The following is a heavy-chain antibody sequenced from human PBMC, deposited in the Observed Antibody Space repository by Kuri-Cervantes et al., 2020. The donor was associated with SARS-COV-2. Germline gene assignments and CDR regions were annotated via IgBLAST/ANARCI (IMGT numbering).Heavy chain of an antibody. V-gene: IGHV5-51*01. CDR1: GYSFSSYW. J-gene: IGHJ4*02. CDR2: IYPADSET. CDR3: ARLLFWSGFVDS. D-gene: IGHD3-3*01. Sequence: GESLKISCQGSGYSFSSYWIGWVRQMPGKGLEWMGIIYPADSETRYSPSFQGQVTIPADKSTTTAYLQWSSLKASDTAMYYCARLLFWSGFVDSWGQGTLVTSPQ.